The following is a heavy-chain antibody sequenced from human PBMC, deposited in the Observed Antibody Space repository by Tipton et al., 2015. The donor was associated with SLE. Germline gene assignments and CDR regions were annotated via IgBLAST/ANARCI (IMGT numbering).Heavy chain of an antibody. V-gene: IGHV4-34*01. CDR2: INHSGST. CDR1: GGSISSHY. CDR3: ARLIEGLGYCSGGSCSGWFDP. Sequence: TLSLTCTVSGGSISSHYWSWIRQPPGKGLEWIGEINHSGSTNYNPSLKSRVTISVDTSKNQFSLKLSSVTAADTAVYYCARLIEGLGYCSGGSCSGWFDPWGQGTLVTVSS. D-gene: IGHD2-15*01. J-gene: IGHJ5*02.